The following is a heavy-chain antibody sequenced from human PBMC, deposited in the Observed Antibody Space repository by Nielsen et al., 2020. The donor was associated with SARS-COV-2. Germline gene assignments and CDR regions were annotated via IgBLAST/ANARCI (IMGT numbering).Heavy chain of an antibody. D-gene: IGHD3-10*01. CDR1: GYSFTSYW. CDR2: IDPSDSYT. J-gene: IGHJ6*02. V-gene: IGHV5-10-1*01. CDR3: ARLMAINYGSGFYYGMDV. Sequence: GGSLRLSCKGSGYSFTSYWISWVRQMPGKGLEWMGRIDPSDSYTNYSPSFQGHVTISADKSISTAYLQWSSLKALDTAMYYCARLMAINYGSGFYYGMDVWGQGTTVTVSS.